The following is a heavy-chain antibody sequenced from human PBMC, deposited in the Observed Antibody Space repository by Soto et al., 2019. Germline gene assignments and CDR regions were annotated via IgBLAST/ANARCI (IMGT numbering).Heavy chain of an antibody. D-gene: IGHD2-15*01. CDR3: ARDSRGYCSGGSCPPYMDV. CDR2: IYYSGST. Sequence: SETLSLTCTVSGGSISRGGYYWGWIRQHPGKGLEWIGYIYYSGSTYYNPSLKSRVTISVDTSKNQFSLKLSSVTAADTAVYYCARDSRGYCSGGSCPPYMDVWGKGTTVT. CDR1: GGSISRGGYY. V-gene: IGHV4-31*03. J-gene: IGHJ6*03.